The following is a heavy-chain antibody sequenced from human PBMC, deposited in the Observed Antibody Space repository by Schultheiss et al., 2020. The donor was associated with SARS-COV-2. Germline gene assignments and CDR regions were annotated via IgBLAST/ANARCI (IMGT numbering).Heavy chain of an antibody. CDR2: IKSKTDGGTT. Sequence: GGSLRLSCAASGFTFSNAWMSWVRQAPGMGLEWVGRIKSKTDGGTTDYAAPVKGRFTISRDDSKNTLYLQMNSLKTEDTAVYYCTTRGVVPAAIRRGDIDYWCRGTLVTGSS. D-gene: IGHD2-2*02. CDR1: GFTFSNAW. J-gene: IGHJ4*02. CDR3: TTRGVVPAAIRRGDIDY. V-gene: IGHV3-15*01.